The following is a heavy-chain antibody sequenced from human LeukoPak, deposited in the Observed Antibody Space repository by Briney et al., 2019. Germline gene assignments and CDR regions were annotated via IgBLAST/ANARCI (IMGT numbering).Heavy chain of an antibody. CDR3: ARVHHLYYYDSSGALDY. J-gene: IGHJ4*02. CDR1: GYTFTSYG. V-gene: IGHV1-18*01. D-gene: IGHD3-22*01. Sequence: ASVKVSCKASGYTFTSYGISWVRQAPGQGLEWMGWISAYNGNTNYAQKLQGRVTMTTDTSTSTAYMELRSLRSDDTAVYYCARVHHLYYYDSSGALDYWGQGTLVTVSS. CDR2: ISAYNGNT.